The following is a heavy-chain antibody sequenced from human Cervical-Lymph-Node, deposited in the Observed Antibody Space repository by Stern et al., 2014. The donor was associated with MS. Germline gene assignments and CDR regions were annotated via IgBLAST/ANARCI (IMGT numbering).Heavy chain of an antibody. CDR1: GGSISSYY. V-gene: IGHV4-59*01. J-gene: IGHJ4*02. Sequence: QVQLQESGPGLVKPSETLSLTCTVSGGSISSYYWSWIRQPPGQGLEWIGYIYYSGSTNYNPSLKSRVTISVDTSKNQFSLKLSSVTAADTAVYYCARSAPYCGGDCYKDWGQGTLVTVSS. CDR2: IYYSGST. D-gene: IGHD2-21*02. CDR3: ARSAPYCGGDCYKD.